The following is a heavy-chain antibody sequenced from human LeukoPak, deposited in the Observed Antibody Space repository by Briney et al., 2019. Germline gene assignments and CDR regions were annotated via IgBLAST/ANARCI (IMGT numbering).Heavy chain of an antibody. CDR2: IYYSGST. D-gene: IGHD1-14*01. Sequence: SSETLSLTCTVSGASIGSYYWSWIRQPPGKGLEWIGYIYYSGSTNYNPSLKSRVTISVDTSKNQFSLRLSSVTAADTAVYYCARLGGTSSGTDYWGQGTLVTVSS. CDR1: GASIGSYY. CDR3: ARLGGTSSGTDY. J-gene: IGHJ4*02. V-gene: IGHV4-59*08.